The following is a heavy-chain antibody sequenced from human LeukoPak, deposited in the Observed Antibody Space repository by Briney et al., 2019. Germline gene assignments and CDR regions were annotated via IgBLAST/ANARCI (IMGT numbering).Heavy chain of an antibody. J-gene: IGHJ4*02. CDR3: ERAGSHWQYVY. CDR2: IKQEGGEG. V-gene: IGHV3-7*01. D-gene: IGHD3-10*01. CDR1: GFTFSGFS. Sequence: GSLRLSCAAAGFTFSGFSMSWLRQSPTRGREGVANIKQEGGEGYYVDSVKGRFTISRDNANNSLSLQQKNLRVEDTAVYYCERAGSHWQYVYWGQGTVVTVSS.